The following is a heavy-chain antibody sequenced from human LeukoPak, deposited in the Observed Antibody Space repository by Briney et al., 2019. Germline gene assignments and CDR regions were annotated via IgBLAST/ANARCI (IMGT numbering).Heavy chain of an antibody. CDR1: GYTFTGYY. CDR2: INPNSGGT. D-gene: IGHD2-8*01. Sequence: ASVTVSCQASGYTFTGYYMHWVRQAPGQGLAGMGWINPNSGGTSYAQKFQGRVTMTRDTSISTAYMELSRLRSDDTAVYYCARLAPTNPSTSLPPFDYWGQGTLVTVSS. CDR3: ARLAPTNPSTSLPPFDY. J-gene: IGHJ4*02. V-gene: IGHV1-2*02.